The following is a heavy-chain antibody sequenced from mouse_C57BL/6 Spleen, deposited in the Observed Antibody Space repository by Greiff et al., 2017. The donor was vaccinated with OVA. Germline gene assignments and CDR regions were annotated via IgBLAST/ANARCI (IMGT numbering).Heavy chain of an antibody. V-gene: IGHV1-18*01. CDR2: INPNNGGP. CDR1: GYTFTDYN. Sequence: VQLQQSGPELVKPGASVKIPCKASGYTFTDYNMDWVKQSHGKSLEWIGDINPNNGGPIYNQKFKGKATLTVTQSSSTSDMELRNLTTEDTAVYYCARRTTFAYWGQGTLVTVSA. J-gene: IGHJ3*01. CDR3: ARRTTFAY. D-gene: IGHD2-13*01.